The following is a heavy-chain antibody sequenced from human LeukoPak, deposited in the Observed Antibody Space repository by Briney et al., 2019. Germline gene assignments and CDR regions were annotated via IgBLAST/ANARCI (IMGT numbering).Heavy chain of an antibody. Sequence: PGGSLRLSCAASGFTFSSYAMHWVRQAPGKGLEWVALILYDGSNKFYVDSVKGRFTISRDNSKNTLFLQMNSLRTDDTAVYYCAKRDLTTEFDYWGQGTLVTVSS. J-gene: IGHJ4*02. D-gene: IGHD4-17*01. V-gene: IGHV3-30*02. CDR2: ILYDGSNK. CDR1: GFTFSSYA. CDR3: AKRDLTTEFDY.